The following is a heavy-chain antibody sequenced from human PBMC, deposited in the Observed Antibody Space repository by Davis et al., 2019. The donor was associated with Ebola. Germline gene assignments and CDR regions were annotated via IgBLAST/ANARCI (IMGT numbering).Heavy chain of an antibody. V-gene: IGHV3-23*01. CDR2: ISGSGGST. D-gene: IGHD6-13*01. CDR1: GFTFSSYG. J-gene: IGHJ4*02. Sequence: GGSLRLSCAASGFTFSSYGMHWVRQAPGKGLEWVSAISGSGGSTYYADSVKGRFTISRDNSKNTLYLQMNSLRAEDTAVYYCAKHEGSSWYYFDYWGQGTLVTVSS. CDR3: AKHEGSSWYYFDY.